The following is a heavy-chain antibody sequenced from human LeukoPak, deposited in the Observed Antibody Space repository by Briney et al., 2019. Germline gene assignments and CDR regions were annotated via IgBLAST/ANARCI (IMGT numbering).Heavy chain of an antibody. Sequence: ASVKVSCKASGGTFSSYAISWVRQAPGQGLEWMGRIIPILGIANYAQKFQGRVTITADKSTSTAYMELSSLRSEDTAVYYCASWDRNVDILAPGYWGQGTLVTVSS. D-gene: IGHD5-12*01. CDR2: IIPILGIA. CDR3: ASWDRNVDILAPGY. V-gene: IGHV1-69*04. CDR1: GGTFSSYA. J-gene: IGHJ4*02.